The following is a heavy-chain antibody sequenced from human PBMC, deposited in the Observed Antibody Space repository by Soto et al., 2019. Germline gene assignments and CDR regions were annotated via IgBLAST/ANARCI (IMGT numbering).Heavy chain of an antibody. CDR3: VRGDYRDY. D-gene: IGHD4-4*01. CDR2: IDNSGSYI. Sequence: EVQLVESGGGLVKPGGSLRLSCEVSGFIFSDYTMNWVRQAPGKGLEWVASIDNSGSYIFYAGTLKGRFTISRDNAKNSLLLQLRGLRADDTAVYFCVRGDYRDYWGQGTLVAVSS. J-gene: IGHJ4*02. CDR1: GFIFSDYT. V-gene: IGHV3-21*01.